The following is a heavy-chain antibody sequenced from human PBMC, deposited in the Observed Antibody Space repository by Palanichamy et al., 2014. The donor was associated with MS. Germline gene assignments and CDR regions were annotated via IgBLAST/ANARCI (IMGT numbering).Heavy chain of an antibody. D-gene: IGHD2-21*02. J-gene: IGHJ4*02. Sequence: QVQLVQSGAEVKKPGAAVKVSCRASGYTFITYGMHWVRQAPGQTLEWMGWINTGNGNTEYSEKVQSRVTITRDTSASTAYMELSSLRSEDTAVYYCARGGDYVNYWGQGTLVTVSS. CDR3: ARGGDYVNY. V-gene: IGHV1-3*04. CDR1: GYTFITYG. CDR2: INTGNGNT.